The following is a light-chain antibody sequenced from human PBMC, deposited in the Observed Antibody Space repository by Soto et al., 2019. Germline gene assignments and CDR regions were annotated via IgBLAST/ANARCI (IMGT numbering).Light chain of an antibody. V-gene: IGKV3-15*01. Sequence: EIVMTQSPATLSVSPGERATLSCRASQSVSSNLAWYQQKPGQAPRLLIYGASTRATGIPARFSGSGSGTEFTLTISSLQSEDFAVYYCQQYNNWPLLFGGGTKVDI. CDR1: QSVSSN. J-gene: IGKJ4*01. CDR2: GAS. CDR3: QQYNNWPLL.